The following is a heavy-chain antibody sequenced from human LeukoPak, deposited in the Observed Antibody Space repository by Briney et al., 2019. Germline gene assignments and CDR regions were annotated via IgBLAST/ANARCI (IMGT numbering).Heavy chain of an antibody. V-gene: IGHV3-23*01. CDR3: AKIDDYGGNSVPNAFDI. CDR1: GLTFGDYT. CDR2: IFPSGGEI. D-gene: IGHD4-23*01. J-gene: IGHJ3*02. Sequence: PGGSLRLSCEASGLTFGDYTMHWVRQAPGKGLEWVSSIFPSGGEIHYADSVRGRFTISRDNSKSTLSLQMNSLRAEDTAVYYCAKIDDYGGNSVPNAFDIWGQGTMVTVSS.